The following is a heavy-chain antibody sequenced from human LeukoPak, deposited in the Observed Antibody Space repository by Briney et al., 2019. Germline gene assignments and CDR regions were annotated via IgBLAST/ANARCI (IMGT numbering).Heavy chain of an antibody. CDR3: GRDPNGVYLGAFDF. V-gene: IGHV3-23*01. D-gene: IGHD4-17*01. J-gene: IGHJ3*01. Sequence: GGSLRLSCAASGFIFSNYFFVWVRQAPGKGLELISGISGNDGRTYFADSVKGRFTISRDNSKNTVYLQMNSLRAEDTAVYYCGRDPNGVYLGAFDFWGQGTMVSVSS. CDR2: ISGNDGRT. CDR1: GFIFSNYF.